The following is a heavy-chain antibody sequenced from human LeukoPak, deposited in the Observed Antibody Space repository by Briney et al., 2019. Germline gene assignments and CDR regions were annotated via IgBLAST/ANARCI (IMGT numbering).Heavy chain of an antibody. CDR2: IKQDGSEK. CDR1: GFTFSTYW. D-gene: IGHD3-22*01. J-gene: IGHJ1*01. Sequence: PGGSLRLSCAASGFTFSTYWMTWVRQAPGKGLEWVTNIKQDGSEKYYVDSVKGRFTVSRDNAKNSLFLQMNSLRAEDTAVYYCARSYYYDSSGYYETYFQHWGQGTLVTVSS. CDR3: ARSYYYDSSGYYETYFQH. V-gene: IGHV3-7*01.